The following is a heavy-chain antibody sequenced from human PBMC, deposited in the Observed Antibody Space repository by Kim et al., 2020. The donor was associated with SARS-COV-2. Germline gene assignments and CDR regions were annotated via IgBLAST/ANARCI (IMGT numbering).Heavy chain of an antibody. CDR1: GFTFSNHA. J-gene: IGHJ4*01. D-gene: IGHD3-22*01. Sequence: GGSLRLSCVASGFTFSNHAMSWVRQAPGKGLEWVSVISGSGGSTYYADSVKGRFTISRDNSKNTLHLQINSLRAEDTAVYYCAKDRDSGGHYYQAFDYWG. V-gene: IGHV3-23*01. CDR2: ISGSGGST. CDR3: AKDRDSGGHYYQAFDY.